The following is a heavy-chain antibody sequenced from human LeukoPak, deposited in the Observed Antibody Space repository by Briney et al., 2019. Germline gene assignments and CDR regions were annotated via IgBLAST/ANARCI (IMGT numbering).Heavy chain of an antibody. CDR3: ASSLGTTVTTHY. J-gene: IGHJ4*02. D-gene: IGHD4-17*01. Sequence: SETLSLTCAVYGGSFSGYYWSWIRQPPGKGLEWIGEINHSGSTNYNPSLKSRGTISVDTSKNQFSLKLSSVTAADTAVYYCASSLGTTVTTHYWGQGTLVTVSS. V-gene: IGHV4-34*01. CDR2: INHSGST. CDR1: GGSFSGYY.